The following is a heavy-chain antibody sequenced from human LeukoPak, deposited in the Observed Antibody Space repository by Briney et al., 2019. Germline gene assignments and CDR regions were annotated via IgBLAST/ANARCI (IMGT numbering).Heavy chain of an antibody. J-gene: IGHJ5*02. CDR3: AKAGGWFGELLQTSADNWFDP. CDR1: GFTFSSYA. Sequence: QPGGSLRLSCAASGFTFSSYAMSWVRQAPGKGLEWVSAISGSGGSTYYADSVKGRFTISRDNSKNTLYLQMNSLRAEDTAVYYCAKAGGWFGELLQTSADNWFDPWGQGTLVTVSS. CDR2: ISGSGGST. V-gene: IGHV3-23*01. D-gene: IGHD3-10*01.